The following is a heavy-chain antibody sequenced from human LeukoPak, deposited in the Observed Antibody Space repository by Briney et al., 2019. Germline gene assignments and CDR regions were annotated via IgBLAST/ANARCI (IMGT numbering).Heavy chain of an antibody. CDR2: IYYSGST. J-gene: IGHJ3*02. CDR1: GGSFSGYY. V-gene: IGHV4-31*11. CDR3: ARALGGRAFDI. D-gene: IGHD1-26*01. Sequence: SETLSLTCAVYGGSFSGYYWSWIRQHPGKGLEWIGYIYYSGSTYYNPSLKSRVTISVDTSKNQFSLKLSSVTAADTAVYYCARALGGRAFDIWGQGTMVTVSS.